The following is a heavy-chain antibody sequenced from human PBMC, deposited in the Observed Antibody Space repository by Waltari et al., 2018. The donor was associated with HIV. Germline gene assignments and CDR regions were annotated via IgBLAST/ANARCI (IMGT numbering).Heavy chain of an antibody. CDR3: VRDRAPFIGGFGWDGMDV. CDR2: IRQDGSEK. V-gene: IGHV3-7*01. D-gene: IGHD3-10*01. J-gene: IGHJ6*02. CDR1: GDGLQHYW. Sequence: EVQLVQSGGGLVQPGGSLSLSCAAAGDGLQHYWMNWVRQAPGKGLEWVANIRQDGSEKYYVDSVKGRFTISRDNAENSLYLQMNSLRVDDTAVYYCVRDRAPFIGGFGWDGMDVWGQGTTVTVSS.